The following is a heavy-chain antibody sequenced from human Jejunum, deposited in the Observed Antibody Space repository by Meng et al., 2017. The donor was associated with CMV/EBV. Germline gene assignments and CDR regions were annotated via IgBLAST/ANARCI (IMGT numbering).Heavy chain of an antibody. D-gene: IGHD1-20*01. V-gene: IGHV1-2*02. Sequence: CKASGYTCTNFYIHWVRQAPGQGPEWMGWINPKNGGTNYALDFLGRVTMTTDSFMSTVYMELSGLRSDDTALYYCARYGRVTGTDSWGQGTPVTVSS. CDR3: ARYGRVTGTDS. CDR1: GYTCTNFY. J-gene: IGHJ4*02. CDR2: INPKNGGT.